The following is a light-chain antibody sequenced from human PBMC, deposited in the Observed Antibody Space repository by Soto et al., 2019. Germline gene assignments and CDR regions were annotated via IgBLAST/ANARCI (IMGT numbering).Light chain of an antibody. Sequence: DIQMTQSPSSLSASVGDRVTITCRASQSISSYLNWYQQKLGKAPKLLIYAASSLQSGVPSRFSGSGSGTDFTLTISSLPPEDFATYYCKESYSTSRTLGQGAKVDIK. CDR3: KESYSTSRT. J-gene: IGKJ1*01. CDR1: QSISSY. V-gene: IGKV1-39*01. CDR2: AAS.